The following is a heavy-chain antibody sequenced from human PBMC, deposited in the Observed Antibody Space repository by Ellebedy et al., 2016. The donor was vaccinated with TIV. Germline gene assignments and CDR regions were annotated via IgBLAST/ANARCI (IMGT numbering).Heavy chain of an antibody. Sequence: GESLKISCTASGFTFSSYSMNWVRQAPGKGLEWVSSISSSSSYIYYADSVKGRFTISRDNAKNSLYLQMNSLRAEDTAVYYCARTYGSGSYIKFDAFDIWGQGTMVTVSS. V-gene: IGHV3-21*01. CDR1: GFTFSSYS. D-gene: IGHD3-10*01. CDR2: ISSSSSYI. J-gene: IGHJ3*02. CDR3: ARTYGSGSYIKFDAFDI.